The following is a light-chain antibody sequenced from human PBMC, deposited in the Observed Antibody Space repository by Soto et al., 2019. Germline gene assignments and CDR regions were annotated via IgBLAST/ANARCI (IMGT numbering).Light chain of an antibody. Sequence: QSVLTQPASVSGSPGQSITISCTGTSCDVGGFHYVSWYQQHPGKAPKLMIYEVSNRPSGVSNRFSGSKSGNTASLTISGLRAEDEADYYCISKTSTTTPYVFXTGTKVT. CDR2: EVS. CDR3: ISKTSTTTPYV. CDR1: SCDVGGFHY. V-gene: IGLV2-14*01. J-gene: IGLJ1*01.